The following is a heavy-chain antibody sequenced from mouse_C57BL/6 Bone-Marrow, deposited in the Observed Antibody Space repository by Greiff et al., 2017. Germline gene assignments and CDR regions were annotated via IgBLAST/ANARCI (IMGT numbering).Heavy chain of an antibody. J-gene: IGHJ1*03. CDR2: IYPCGGNT. CDR1: GYTFTSYG. Sequence: VLLQQPGAELVRPGASVKLSCKASGYTFTSYGMSWVKQRPGQGLEWIGEIYPCGGNTYYNEKFKGKSTLTVDKSSSTAYMQLSSLTSEDSAVYYCARSRIGAKVDGDVWGTGTTVTVSS. CDR3: ARSRIGAKVDGDV. D-gene: IGHD1-3*01. V-gene: IGHV1-81*01.